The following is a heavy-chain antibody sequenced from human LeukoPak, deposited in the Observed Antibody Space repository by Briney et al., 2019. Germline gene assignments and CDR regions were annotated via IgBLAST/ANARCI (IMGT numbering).Heavy chain of an antibody. J-gene: IGHJ6*02. CDR2: ISNNGGST. CDR1: GFTFSSYT. Sequence: GGSLRLSCSASGFTFSSYTMHWVRQAPGKGLQYVSGISNNGGSTSYTDSMKGRFTISRDNAKNSLYLQMNSLRAEDTAVYYCARGDLYHGMDVWGQGTTVTVSS. V-gene: IGHV3-64*04. CDR3: ARGDLYHGMDV.